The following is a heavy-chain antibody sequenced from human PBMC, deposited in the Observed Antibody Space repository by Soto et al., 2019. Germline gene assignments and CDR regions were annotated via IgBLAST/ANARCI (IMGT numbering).Heavy chain of an antibody. V-gene: IGHV4-39*01. D-gene: IGHD6-13*01. J-gene: IGHJ4*02. CDR2: IYYSGNT. CDR3: ARHLIAAAGKAPGY. Sequence: QLQLQESGPGLVKPSETLSLTCTVSGGSISSSTYYWGWIRQPPGKGLEWIGSIYYSGNTYYNPSLKSRVTISVDTSQNQFSLKLSSVTAADTAVYHCARHLIAAAGKAPGYWGQGTLVTVSS. CDR1: GGSISSSTYY.